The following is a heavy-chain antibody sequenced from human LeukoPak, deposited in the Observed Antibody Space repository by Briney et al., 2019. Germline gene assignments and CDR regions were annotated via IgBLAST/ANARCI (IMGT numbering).Heavy chain of an antibody. CDR2: INPRDGGT. V-gene: IGHV1-2*02. D-gene: IGHD2-15*01. Sequence: GASVKLSCKGSGYTFTDYYLHWVRQAPGQGLEWVGYINPRDGGTSSPPNFRGRVTMTTDASSSTVYMELSRLTSDDTAIYYCAREGNGLLSKDLDYWGQGTLVTVSS. CDR1: GYTFTDYY. J-gene: IGHJ4*02. CDR3: AREGNGLLSKDLDY.